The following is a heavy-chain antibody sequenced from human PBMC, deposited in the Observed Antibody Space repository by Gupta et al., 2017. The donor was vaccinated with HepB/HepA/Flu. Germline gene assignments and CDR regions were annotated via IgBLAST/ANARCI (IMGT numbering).Heavy chain of an antibody. CDR1: GGSISSYY. D-gene: IGHD2-2*01. V-gene: IGHV4-4*07. Sequence: QVQLQESGPGLVKPSETLSLTCTVSGGSISSYYWSWIRQPAGKGLEWIGRIYTSGSTNYNPSLKSRVTMSVDTSKNQFSLKLSSVTAADTAVNYCAMGYCSSTSCSGHGAFDIWGQGTMVTVSS. J-gene: IGHJ3*02. CDR3: AMGYCSSTSCSGHGAFDI. CDR2: IYTSGST.